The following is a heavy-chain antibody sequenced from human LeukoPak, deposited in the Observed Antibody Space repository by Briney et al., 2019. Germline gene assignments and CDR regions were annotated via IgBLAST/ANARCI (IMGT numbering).Heavy chain of an antibody. Sequence: GASVKVSCKASGYTFTSYDINWVRQATGQGLEWMGWMNPNSGNTGYAQKSQGRVTMTRNTSISTAYMELSSLRSEDTAVYYCARVGPYGGNSAPYAFDIWGQGTMVTVSS. D-gene: IGHD4-23*01. CDR3: ARVGPYGGNSAPYAFDI. V-gene: IGHV1-8*01. CDR1: GYTFTSYD. CDR2: MNPNSGNT. J-gene: IGHJ3*02.